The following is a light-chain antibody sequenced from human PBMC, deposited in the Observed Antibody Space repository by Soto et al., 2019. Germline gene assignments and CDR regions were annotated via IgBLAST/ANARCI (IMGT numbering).Light chain of an antibody. CDR3: QQRNTWPPIT. J-gene: IGKJ5*01. Sequence: EIVMTQSPVTLSLSLGESATFSCRASQSVRTHLAWYQVKPGQAPRLLIYDASRRASGVPARFSGSGSGTDFTLTISSLEPEDFALYYCQQRNTWPPITFGQGTRLEIK. CDR1: QSVRTH. V-gene: IGKV3-11*01. CDR2: DAS.